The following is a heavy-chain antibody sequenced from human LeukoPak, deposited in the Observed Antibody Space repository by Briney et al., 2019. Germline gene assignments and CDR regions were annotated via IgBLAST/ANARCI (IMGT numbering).Heavy chain of an antibody. CDR2: IYYSGTT. V-gene: IGHV4-59*01. CDR1: GGSISGKY. CDR3: ARDFHVRLYDSGGYSY. J-gene: IGHJ4*01. D-gene: IGHD3-22*01. Sequence: SETLSLTCTVSGGSISGKYWSWIRQTPGKGLEWVGYIYYSGTTKYNPSLKSRVTISVDTSKNQFSLKVRSVTTADTAVYYCARDFHVRLYDSGGYSYWGHGTLVTVSS.